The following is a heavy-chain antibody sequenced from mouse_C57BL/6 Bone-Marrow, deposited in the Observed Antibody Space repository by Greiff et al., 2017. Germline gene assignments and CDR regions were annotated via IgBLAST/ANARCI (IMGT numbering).Heavy chain of an antibody. J-gene: IGHJ3*01. CDR1: GFNIKDDY. V-gene: IGHV14-4*01. CDR2: IVPENGDT. CDR3: TRIAY. Sequence: EVQLQQSGAELVRPGASVKLSCTASGFNIKDDYMHWVKQRPEQGLEWIGWIVPENGDTAYDSKFQGKATITVDTSSNTAYLQLSSLTSDDTAVYDCTRIAYGGQGTLVTVTA.